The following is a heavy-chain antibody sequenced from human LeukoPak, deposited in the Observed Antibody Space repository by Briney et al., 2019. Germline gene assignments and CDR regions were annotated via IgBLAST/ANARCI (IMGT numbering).Heavy chain of an antibody. D-gene: IGHD3-10*01. V-gene: IGHV4-39*01. Sequence: SETLSLICTVSGGSISSSSYYWGWIRQPPGKGLEWIGSIYYSGSTYYNPSLKSRVTISVDTSKNQFSLKLSSVTAADTAVYYCARLTYGSGSLSWGQGTLVTVSS. J-gene: IGHJ5*02. CDR2: IYYSGST. CDR3: ARLTYGSGSLS. CDR1: GGSISSSSYY.